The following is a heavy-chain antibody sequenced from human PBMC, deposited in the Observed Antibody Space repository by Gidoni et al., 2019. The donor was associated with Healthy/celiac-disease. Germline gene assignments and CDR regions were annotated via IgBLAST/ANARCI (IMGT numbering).Heavy chain of an antibody. CDR2: ISGSGGST. CDR1: GFTFSSYA. J-gene: IGHJ6*02. Sequence: EVQLLESGGGLVQPGGSLRLSCAASGFTFSSYAMSWVRQAPGKGLEWVSAISGSGGSTYYADSVKGRFTISRDNSKNTLYLQMNSLRAEDTAVYYCAKSVDDYGDYGYYYYYYGMDVWGQGTTVTVSS. V-gene: IGHV3-23*01. D-gene: IGHD4-17*01. CDR3: AKSVDDYGDYGYYYYYYGMDV.